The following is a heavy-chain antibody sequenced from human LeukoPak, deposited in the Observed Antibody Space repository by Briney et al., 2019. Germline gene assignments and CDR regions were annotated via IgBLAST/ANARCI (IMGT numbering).Heavy chain of an antibody. Sequence: GGSLILSCSASGFTFSSYAMHWVRQAPGKGLEYVSSISSNGGSTYYADSVKGRFTISRDNSKNTLFLQMSSLRTEDTAVYYCASPYSGYDYNSDHWGQGTLVTVSS. CDR2: ISSNGGST. J-gene: IGHJ4*02. CDR3: ASPYSGYDYNSDH. D-gene: IGHD5-12*01. V-gene: IGHV3-64D*06. CDR1: GFTFSSYA.